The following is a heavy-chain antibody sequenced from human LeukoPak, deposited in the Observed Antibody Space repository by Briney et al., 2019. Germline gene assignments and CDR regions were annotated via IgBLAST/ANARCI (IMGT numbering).Heavy chain of an antibody. V-gene: IGHV3-23*01. Sequence: PGGYLRLSCAASGFSFSSYAMTWVRQAPGEGLDWVSALSASGGTTYYADSVKGRFTTSRDNSKNTLYLHMNSLRAEDTAVYYCAKLPREYCSSTSCPNWFDTWGQGTLVTVSS. CDR1: GFSFSSYA. CDR2: LSASGGTT. J-gene: IGHJ5*02. D-gene: IGHD2-2*01. CDR3: AKLPREYCSSTSCPNWFDT.